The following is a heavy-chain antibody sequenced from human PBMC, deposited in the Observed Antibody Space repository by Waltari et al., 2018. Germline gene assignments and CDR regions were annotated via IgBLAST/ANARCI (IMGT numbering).Heavy chain of an antibody. V-gene: IGHV7-4-1*02. Sequence: QVQLVQSGSELKKPGTSVKISCKAYGYTVTDYSLNWVRQASGKGFEWMGRINTKTGKSTYAPDFTGRFVVSLDTSVSTAYLEIISLKAEDTAVYYCARWRPPDYGLDNWGQGTLVTVSA. CDR3: ARWRPPDYGLDN. CDR1: GYTVTDYS. D-gene: IGHD4-17*01. CDR2: INTKTGKS. J-gene: IGHJ4*02.